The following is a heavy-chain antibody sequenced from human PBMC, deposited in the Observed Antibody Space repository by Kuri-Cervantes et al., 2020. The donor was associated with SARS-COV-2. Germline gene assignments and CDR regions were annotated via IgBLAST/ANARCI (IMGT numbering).Heavy chain of an antibody. J-gene: IGHJ6*03. CDR2: IYYSGST. CDR3: ARVESSSPFYYYYMDV. V-gene: IGHV4-59*08. D-gene: IGHD6-6*01. Sequence: GSLRLSCAASGFTVSSNYMSWIRQPPGKGLEWIGYIYYSGSTNYNPSLKSRVTISVDTSKNQFSLKLSSVTAADTAVYYCARVESSSPFYYYYMDVWGKGTTVTVSS. CDR1: GFTVSSNY.